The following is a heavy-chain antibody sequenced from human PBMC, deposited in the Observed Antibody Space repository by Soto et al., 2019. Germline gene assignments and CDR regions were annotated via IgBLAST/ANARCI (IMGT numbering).Heavy chain of an antibody. CDR2: IYSGGST. D-gene: IGHD1-7*01. CDR1: GITFSKAW. Sequence: GGSLRLSCEASGITFSKAWMSWVRQAPGKGLEWVSVIYSGGSTYYADSVKGRFTISRDNSKNTLYLQMNSLRAEDTAVYYCARGWLELRAYYYGMDVWGQGTTVTVSS. J-gene: IGHJ6*02. CDR3: ARGWLELRAYYYGMDV. V-gene: IGHV3-53*01.